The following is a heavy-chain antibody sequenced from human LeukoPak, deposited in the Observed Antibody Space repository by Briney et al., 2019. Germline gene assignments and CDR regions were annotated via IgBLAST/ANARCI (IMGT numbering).Heavy chain of an antibody. CDR1: GFTFSSYG. D-gene: IGHD4-17*01. J-gene: IGHJ5*02. CDR2: ISSSGSTI. V-gene: IGHV3-48*04. Sequence: GGSLRLSCAASGFTFSSYGMSWVRQAPGKGLEWVSYISSSGSTIYYADSVKGRFTISRDNAKNSLYLQMNSLRAEDTAVYYCARKFLRKTVWFDPWGQGTLVTVSS. CDR3: ARKFLRKTVWFDP.